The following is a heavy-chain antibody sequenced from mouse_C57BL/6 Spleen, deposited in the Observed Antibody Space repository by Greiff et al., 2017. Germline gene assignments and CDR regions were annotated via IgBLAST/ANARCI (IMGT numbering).Heavy chain of an antibody. CDR2: IDPSDSYT. J-gene: IGHJ2*01. CDR1: GYTFTSYW. Sequence: QVQLQQPGAELVMPGASVKLSCKASGYTFTSYWMHWVKQRPGQGLEWIGEIDPSDSYTNYNQKFKGKSTLTVDKSSSTAYMQLSSLTSEYSAVYYCARGEGGEYYYFDYWGQGTTLTVSS. D-gene: IGHD5-2*01. CDR3: ARGEGGEYYYFDY. V-gene: IGHV1-69*01.